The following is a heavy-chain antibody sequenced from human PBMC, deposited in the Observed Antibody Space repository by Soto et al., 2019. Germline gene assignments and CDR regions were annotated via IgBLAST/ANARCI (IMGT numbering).Heavy chain of an antibody. CDR3: AKVYYDSSGSRYFYALAV. V-gene: IGHV3-23*01. J-gene: IGHJ6*02. CDR1: GFTFSSYA. CDR2: ITGSGVMT. Sequence: GGSLRLSCAASGFTFSSYAMSWVRQAPGKGLEWVSGITGSGVMTYYGDSVRGRFTISRDNSKNTLYLQMNSLRAEGTAVYYCAKVYYDSSGSRYFYALAVWGQGTTVTVSS. D-gene: IGHD3-22*01.